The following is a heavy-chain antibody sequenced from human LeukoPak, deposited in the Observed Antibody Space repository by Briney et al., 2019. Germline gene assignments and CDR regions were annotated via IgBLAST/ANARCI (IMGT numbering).Heavy chain of an antibody. CDR1: GFTFSSYA. V-gene: IGHV3-23*01. Sequence: GGSLRLSCAASGFTFSSYAMSWVRQAPGKGLEWVSVTSGSGDNTYYADSVKGRFTISRDNAKNSLYLQMNSLRAEDTAVYYCARGGYQLLPLDAFDIWGQGTMVTVSS. D-gene: IGHD2-2*01. CDR2: TSGSGDNT. J-gene: IGHJ3*02. CDR3: ARGGYQLLPLDAFDI.